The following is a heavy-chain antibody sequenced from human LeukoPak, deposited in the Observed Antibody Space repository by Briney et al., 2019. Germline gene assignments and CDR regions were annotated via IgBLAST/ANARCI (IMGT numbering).Heavy chain of an antibody. Sequence: GSLVLSWAAPGFRVNKDWMNLVPQAPGKGLEWVAKIKQDGSEMYYVDSVERRFTVSRDNAKNSLYLQMDSLRAEDTPVYYCARARTLAVTPAAMPYYFDYWGQGSLVTVS. V-gene: IGHV3-7*01. CDR2: IKQDGSEM. CDR1: GFRVNKDW. D-gene: IGHD2-2*01. CDR3: ARARTLAVTPAAMPYYFDY. J-gene: IGHJ4*02.